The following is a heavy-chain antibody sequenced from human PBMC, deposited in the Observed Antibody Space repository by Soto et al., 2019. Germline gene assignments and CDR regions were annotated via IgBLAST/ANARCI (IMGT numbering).Heavy chain of an antibody. J-gene: IGHJ4*02. CDR3: ARGGGLTPNFDY. CDR2: IHSSGDS. D-gene: IGHD7-27*01. CDR1: AGSISSYY. V-gene: IGHV4-59*01. Sequence: SETLSLTCTVSAGSISSYYWSWIRQPPGKGLEWIGYIHSSGDSNYNPSLKSRVTASADTSKTQFSLKLNSVTAADTAVYYCARGGGLTPNFDYWGQGTLVTVSS.